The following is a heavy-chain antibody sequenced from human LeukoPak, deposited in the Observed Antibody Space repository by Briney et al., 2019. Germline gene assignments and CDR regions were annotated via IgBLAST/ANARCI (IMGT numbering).Heavy chain of an antibody. CDR1: GGSFSGYY. CDR3: ASCQKFSVSTRSSGGSCPR. Sequence: SETLSLTCAASGGSFSGYYWSWIRQPPGKGLEWIGEINHSGSTNYNPSPKNRVTTTVDTSKNAFSLTLSSVTGADTVVYYCASCQKFSVSTRSSGGSCPRWGQGTMVTVSS. J-gene: IGHJ3*01. CDR2: INHSGST. D-gene: IGHD2-15*01. V-gene: IGHV4-34*01.